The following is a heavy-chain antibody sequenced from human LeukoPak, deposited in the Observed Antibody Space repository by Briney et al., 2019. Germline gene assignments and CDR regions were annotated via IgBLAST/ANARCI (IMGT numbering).Heavy chain of an antibody. CDR1: GYTFTSYA. V-gene: IGHV7-4-1*04. CDR3: ASLGGALGREESKNNWFDP. Sequence: ASVKVSCKASGYTFTSYAMNWARQAPGQGLEWMGWINTNTGNPTYAQGFTGRFVFSLDTSVSMAYLQISSLKAEDTAVYYCASLGGALGREESKNNWFDPWGQGTLVTVSS. CDR2: INTNTGNP. D-gene: IGHD3-16*01. J-gene: IGHJ5*02.